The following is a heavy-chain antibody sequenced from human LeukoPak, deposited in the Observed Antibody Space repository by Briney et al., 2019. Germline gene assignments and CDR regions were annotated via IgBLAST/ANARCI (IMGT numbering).Heavy chain of an antibody. V-gene: IGHV3-30*18. CDR3: AKDYSAVPGRPDLLFDY. Sequence: SGGSLRLSCAASGFTFSSYAMSWVRQAPGKGLEWVAVISYDGSNKYHADSVKGRFTISRDNSKNTLYLQMDSLRAEDTAVYYCAKDYSAVPGRPDLLFDYWGQGTLVTVSS. CDR1: GFTFSSYA. CDR2: ISYDGSNK. J-gene: IGHJ4*02. D-gene: IGHD6-19*01.